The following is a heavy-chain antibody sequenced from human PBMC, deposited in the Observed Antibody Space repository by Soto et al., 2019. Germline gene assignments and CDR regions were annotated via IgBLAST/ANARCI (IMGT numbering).Heavy chain of an antibody. V-gene: IGHV2-26*01. CDR3: ARSEYPGFGIVWDRD. Sequence: QVTLKESGPVLVKPTETLTLTCTVSGFSLSNARMGVSWIHQPPGKALEWLAHIFSNDEKSYSTSLKSRLTISKDTSKSQVVLTMTNMDPVDTATDYCARSEYPGFGIVWDRDWGQGTLVTVSS. D-gene: IGHD3-16*01. CDR1: GFSLSNARMG. J-gene: IGHJ4*02. CDR2: IFSNDEK.